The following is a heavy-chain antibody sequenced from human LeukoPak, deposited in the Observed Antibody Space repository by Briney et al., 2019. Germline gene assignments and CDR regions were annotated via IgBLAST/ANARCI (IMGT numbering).Heavy chain of an antibody. D-gene: IGHD2-2*02. Sequence: GESLKISCKGSGYSFTSYWIGLVRPMPGKGLEWMGIIYPGDSDTRYSPSFQGQVTISADKSISTAYLQWSSLKASDTAMYYCARWYCSSTSCYRGYDYWGQGTLVTVSS. J-gene: IGHJ4*02. CDR1: GYSFTSYW. V-gene: IGHV5-51*01. CDR3: ARWYCSSTSCYRGYDY. CDR2: IYPGDSDT.